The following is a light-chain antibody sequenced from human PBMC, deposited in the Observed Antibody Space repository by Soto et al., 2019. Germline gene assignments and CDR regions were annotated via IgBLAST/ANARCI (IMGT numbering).Light chain of an antibody. CDR3: QQYSNRPYT. CDR1: QSVSSN. V-gene: IGKV3-15*01. CDR2: GAS. Sequence: EIVMTQSPATLSVSPGERATLSCRASQSVSSNLAWYQQKPGQAPRLLIYGASTRATGIPARFSGSGSGTEFTLTISSLQSEDFAVYYCQQYSNRPYTFGKGTNLEIK. J-gene: IGKJ2*01.